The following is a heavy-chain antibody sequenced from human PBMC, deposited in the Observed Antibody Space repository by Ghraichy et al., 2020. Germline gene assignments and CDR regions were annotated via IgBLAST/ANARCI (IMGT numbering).Heavy chain of an antibody. V-gene: IGHV3-48*03. Sequence: GGSLRLSCAASGFTFITYDMIWVRQAPGKGLEWISYITSSSTTIFYADSVRGRVTISRDNAKNSVSLHMNSLRVDDTAVYHCARGLPNTDFTRGSYYYYGMDVWGRGTTVTVSS. CDR1: GFTFITYD. CDR2: ITSSSTTI. D-gene: IGHD2-15*01. CDR3: ARGLPNTDFTRGSYYYYGMDV. J-gene: IGHJ6*02.